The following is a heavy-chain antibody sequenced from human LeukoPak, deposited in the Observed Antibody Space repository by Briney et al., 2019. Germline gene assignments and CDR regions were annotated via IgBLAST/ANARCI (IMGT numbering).Heavy chain of an antibody. D-gene: IGHD7-27*01. V-gene: IGHV3-53*01. CDR2: IYSGGRT. CDR1: GFTVSSNY. CDR3: ARDTGIDAFDI. J-gene: IGHJ3*02. Sequence: GGSLRLSCAASGFTVSSNYMSWVRQAPGKGLEWVSVIYSGGRTNYADSVKGRSTISRDNSKNTLYLQMNSLRAEDTAVYYCARDTGIDAFDIWGQGTMVTVSS.